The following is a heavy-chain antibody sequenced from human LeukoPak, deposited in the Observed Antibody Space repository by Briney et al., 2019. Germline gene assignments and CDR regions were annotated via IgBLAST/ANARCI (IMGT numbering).Heavy chain of an antibody. CDR2: ISWNSGSI. Sequence: GGSLRLSCAASGFTFDDYAMQWVRQAPGKGPEWVSGISWNSGSIGYADSVKGRFTISRDNAKNSLYLQMNSLRAEDTALYYCVKDRDYYGMDVWGQGTTVTVSS. V-gene: IGHV3-9*01. J-gene: IGHJ6*02. CDR3: VKDRDYYGMDV. CDR1: GFTFDDYA.